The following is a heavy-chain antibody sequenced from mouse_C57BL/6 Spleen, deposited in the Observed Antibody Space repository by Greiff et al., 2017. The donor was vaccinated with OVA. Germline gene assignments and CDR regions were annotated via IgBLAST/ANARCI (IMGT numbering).Heavy chain of an antibody. J-gene: IGHJ1*03. CDR3: ARKGDYYGSSHWYFDV. CDR1: GYTFTSYG. Sequence: QVQLQQSGAELARPGASVKLSCKASGYTFTSYGISWVKQRTGQGLEWIGEIYPRSGNTYYNEKFKGKATLTADKSSSTAYMELRSLTSEDSAVYFCARKGDYYGSSHWYFDVWGTGTTVTVSS. D-gene: IGHD1-1*01. V-gene: IGHV1-81*01. CDR2: IYPRSGNT.